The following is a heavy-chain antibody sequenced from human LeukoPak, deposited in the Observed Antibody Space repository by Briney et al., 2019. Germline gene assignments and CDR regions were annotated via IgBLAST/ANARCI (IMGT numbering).Heavy chain of an antibody. D-gene: IGHD2-15*01. Sequence: GGSLRLSCAASGFTFSSYAMSWIRQTLGKGLECVSFITDSGGSTYYTDSVKGRFTISRDNSKNTLYLQMNSLRAEDTAVYYCAKAPKRSCSGATCYPFDDWGQGTLVTVSS. CDR2: ITDSGGST. CDR3: AKAPKRSCSGATCYPFDD. CDR1: GFTFSSYA. V-gene: IGHV3-23*01. J-gene: IGHJ4*02.